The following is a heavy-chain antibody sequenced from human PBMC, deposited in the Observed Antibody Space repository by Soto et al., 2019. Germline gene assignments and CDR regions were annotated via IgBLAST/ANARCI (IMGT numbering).Heavy chain of an antibody. CDR2: ISWDSGSI. CDR3: TRGDNSYGFEY. CDR1: RFNFDDYA. D-gene: IGHD5-18*01. V-gene: IGHV3-9*01. J-gene: IGHJ4*01. Sequence: EVLLVESGGGLVQPGRSLRLSCAASRFNFDDYAMHWVRQAPGKGLEWVSGISWDSGSIAYANSVKVRFSISRANAKSSLFLKINSLRAEDTALYYCTRGDNSYGFEYWDSGTLVTVSS.